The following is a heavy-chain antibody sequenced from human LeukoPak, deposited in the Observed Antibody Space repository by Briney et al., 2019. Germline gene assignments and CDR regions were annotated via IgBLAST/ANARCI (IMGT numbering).Heavy chain of an antibody. CDR2: ISSSSSYR. Sequence: GGSLRLSCAASGFTFSSYSMNWVRQAPGKGLEWVSSISSSSSYRHYADSVKGRFTISRDNAKNSLYQQMNSLRAEDTAVYYCARIRTGDSSSWYYFEYWGQGTLVTVSS. CDR1: GFTFSSYS. CDR3: ARIRTGDSSSWYYFEY. V-gene: IGHV3-21*01. J-gene: IGHJ4*02. D-gene: IGHD6-13*01.